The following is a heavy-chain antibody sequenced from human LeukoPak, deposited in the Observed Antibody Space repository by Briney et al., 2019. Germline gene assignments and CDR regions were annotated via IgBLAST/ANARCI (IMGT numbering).Heavy chain of an antibody. CDR1: GASISSSNW. Sequence: PSETLSLTCSISGASISSSNWWSWVRQFPGKGLEWIGEIYYDGITKYNPSLKSRVTISVDKSKTQFSLNLISVTAADTAVYYCARKGVPIGGGNWFDPWGQGTLVTVSS. CDR2: IYYDGIT. J-gene: IGHJ5*02. V-gene: IGHV4-4*02. D-gene: IGHD2-2*01. CDR3: ARKGVPIGGGNWFDP.